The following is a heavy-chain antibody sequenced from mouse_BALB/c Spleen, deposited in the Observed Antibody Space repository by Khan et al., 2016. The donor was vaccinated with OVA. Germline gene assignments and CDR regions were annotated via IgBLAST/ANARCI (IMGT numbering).Heavy chain of an antibody. J-gene: IGHJ1*01. CDR3: ARTGGTYDGYVEYFDF. CDR2: IYPGIGDT. Sequence: QVQLKQSGAELARPGASVKLSCKASGYTFTSYWMQWVKQRPGKGLEWIGAIYPGIGDTRYPQKLRGKATLSADKSSPTAYMQLSSLASEDSAVYYCARTGGTYDGYVEYFDFWGAGTSVTVSS. CDR1: GYTFTSYW. V-gene: IGHV1-87*01. D-gene: IGHD2-3*01.